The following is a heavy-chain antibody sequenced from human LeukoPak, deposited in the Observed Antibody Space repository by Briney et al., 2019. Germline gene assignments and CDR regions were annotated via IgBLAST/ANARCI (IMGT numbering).Heavy chain of an antibody. Sequence: RESGPTLVNPTQTLTLTCTFSGFSLSTSGICVSWIRQPPGKALEWLARIDWDDDKYYSTSLKTRLTISKDTSKNQVVLTMTNMDPVDTATYYCARTSRTGDSFDYWGQGTLVTVSS. D-gene: IGHD2-21*01. CDR2: IDWDDDK. CDR3: ARTSRTGDSFDY. CDR1: GFSLSTSGIC. J-gene: IGHJ4*02. V-gene: IGHV2-70*11.